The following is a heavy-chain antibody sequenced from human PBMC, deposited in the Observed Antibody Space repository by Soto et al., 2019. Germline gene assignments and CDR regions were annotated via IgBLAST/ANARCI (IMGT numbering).Heavy chain of an antibody. J-gene: IGHJ4*02. D-gene: IGHD3-3*01. CDR1: GYTFTSYY. CDR2: INPSGGST. Sequence: RASVKVSCKASGYTFTSYYMHWVRQAPGQGLEWMGIINPSGGSTSYAQKFQGRVTMTRDTSTSTVYMEPSSLRSGDTAVYYCARDIGVTIFGVVSQPDYWGQGTLVTVSS. CDR3: ARDIGVTIFGVVSQPDY. V-gene: IGHV1-46*03.